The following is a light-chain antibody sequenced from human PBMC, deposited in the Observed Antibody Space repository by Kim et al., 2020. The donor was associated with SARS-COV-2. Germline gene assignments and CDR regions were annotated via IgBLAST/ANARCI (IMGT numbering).Light chain of an antibody. V-gene: IGLV3-25*03. CDR3: QSADSSGTYV. J-gene: IGLJ1*01. Sequence: VSPGQTARITCSGDALPKKYAYWYQQKPGQAPVLVIYKDSERPSGIPERFSGSISGTTVTLTISGVQAEDEADYYCQSADSSGTYVFGTGTKVTVL. CDR2: KDS. CDR1: ALPKKY.